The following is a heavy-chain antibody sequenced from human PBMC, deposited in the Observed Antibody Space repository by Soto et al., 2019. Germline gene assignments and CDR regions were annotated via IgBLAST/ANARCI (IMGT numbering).Heavy chain of an antibody. V-gene: IGHV6-1*01. J-gene: IGHJ6*03. Sequence: PSQTLSLICAISGDSVSSNSAAWNWIRQSPSRGLEWLGRTYYRSRWYNDYAVSVKSRITVNPDTSKNQFSLHLNSVTPEDTAVYYCAGTTSLQWYYMYVWDKGTTVTVSS. CDR3: AGTTSLQWYYMYV. CDR2: TYYRSRWYN. D-gene: IGHD1-7*01. CDR1: GDSVSSNSAA.